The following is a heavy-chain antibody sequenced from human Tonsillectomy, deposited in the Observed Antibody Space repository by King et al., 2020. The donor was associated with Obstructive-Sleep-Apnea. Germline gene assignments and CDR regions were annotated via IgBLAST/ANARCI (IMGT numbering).Heavy chain of an antibody. CDR3: ARDDLHGELDV. J-gene: IGHJ6*02. D-gene: IGHD7-27*01. CDR2: LNSSSTI. CDR1: GFTFSCRG. Sequence: VQLVESGGGLVQPGGALRLSCNASGFTFSCRGMNWVRQAPGKGPEGLSYLNSSSTIYYVDSVKGRFTISRDNAKNSLYLQMNSLRAEDTAVYYCARDDLHGELDVWGHGTTVTVSS. V-gene: IGHV3-48*01.